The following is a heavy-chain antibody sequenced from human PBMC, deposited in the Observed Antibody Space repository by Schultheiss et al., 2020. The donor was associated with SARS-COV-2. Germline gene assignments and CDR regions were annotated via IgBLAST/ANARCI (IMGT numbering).Heavy chain of an antibody. J-gene: IGHJ3*02. CDR3: ARDRLRFDAFDI. V-gene: IGHV4-59*01. CDR1: GGSISSYY. CDR2: IYYSGST. D-gene: IGHD3-3*01. Sequence: SETLSLTCAVSGGSISSYYWSWIRQPPGKGLEWIGYIYYSGSTNYNPSLKSRVTISVDTSKNQFSLKLSSVTAADTAVYYCARDRLRFDAFDIWGQGTMVTVSS.